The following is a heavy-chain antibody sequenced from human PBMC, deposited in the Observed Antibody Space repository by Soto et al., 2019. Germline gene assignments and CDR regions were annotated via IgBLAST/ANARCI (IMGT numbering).Heavy chain of an antibody. J-gene: IGHJ6*02. CDR3: AKDMATMVRGAYGMDV. D-gene: IGHD3-10*01. CDR1: GFTFSTYA. V-gene: IGHV3-9*01. Sequence: GGSLRLSCEASGFTFSTYAMSWVRQAPGKGLEWVSGISWNSGSIGYADSVKGRFTISRDNAKNSLYLQMNSLRAEDTALYYCAKDMATMVRGAYGMDVWGQGTTVTVSS. CDR2: ISWNSGSI.